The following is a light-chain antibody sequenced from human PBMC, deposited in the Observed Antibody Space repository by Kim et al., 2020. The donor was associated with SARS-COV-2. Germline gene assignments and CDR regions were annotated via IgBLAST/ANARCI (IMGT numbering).Light chain of an antibody. V-gene: IGLV10-54*01. CDR3: SAWDSSLSVWV. CDR2: RNN. CDR1: SNNVCNLG. Sequence: RKAAPLTCTGESNNVCNLGAAWLQQHQGPQPKVLSYRNNNRPSGVSERLSASRSGNTASLTISGLQPEDEADYYCSAWDSSLSVWVFGGGTQLTVL. J-gene: IGLJ3*02.